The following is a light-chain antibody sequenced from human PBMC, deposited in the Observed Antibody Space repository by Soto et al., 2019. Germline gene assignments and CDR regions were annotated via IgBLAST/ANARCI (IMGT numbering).Light chain of an antibody. Sequence: DIVMTQSPVSLPVTPGEPASISCRSSQSLLHSHGYTYLVWYLQKRGQSPQLLIDMGSTRASGVTDRVRGSRSDTDVTLNISRVEAEDVGVYYCMQALQIPLTFGGGTKVEIK. J-gene: IGKJ4*01. CDR2: MGS. CDR3: MQALQIPLT. CDR1: QSLLHSHGYTY. V-gene: IGKV2-28*01.